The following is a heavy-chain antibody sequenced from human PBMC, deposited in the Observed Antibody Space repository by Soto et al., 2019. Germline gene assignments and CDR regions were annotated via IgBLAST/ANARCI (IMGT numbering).Heavy chain of an antibody. CDR1: GFAFSNYA. CDR3: ARVPLRGGGGRGGGGGGGS. CDR2: ISFNGANT. Sequence: GGSLRLSCAASGFAFSNYAMTWVRQAPGKGLEWVSAISFNGANTYYADSVKGRVTISRDNSKNTLSLQMNSLRAEDTAVYYWARVPLRGGGGRGGGGGGGSWGQGTLVTVSS. D-gene: IGHD3-16*01. J-gene: IGHJ5*02. V-gene: IGHV3-23*01.